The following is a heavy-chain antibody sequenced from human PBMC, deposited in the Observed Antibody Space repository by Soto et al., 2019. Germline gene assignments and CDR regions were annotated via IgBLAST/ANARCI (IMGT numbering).Heavy chain of an antibody. CDR1: GGSISSGGYY. J-gene: IGHJ3*02. Sequence: SETLSLTCTVSGGSISSGGYYWSWIRQHPGKGLEWIGYIYYSGSTYYNPSLKSRVTISVDTSKNQFSLKLSSVTAADTAVYYCARDRGGTTKATIDAFDIWGQGTMVTVSS. D-gene: IGHD5-12*01. CDR2: IYYSGST. CDR3: ARDRGGTTKATIDAFDI. V-gene: IGHV4-31*03.